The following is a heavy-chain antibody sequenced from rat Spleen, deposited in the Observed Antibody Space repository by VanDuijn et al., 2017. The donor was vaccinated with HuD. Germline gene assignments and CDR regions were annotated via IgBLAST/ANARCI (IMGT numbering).Heavy chain of an antibody. V-gene: IGHV3-3*01. Sequence: EVQLRESGPGLVKPSQSLSLTCSVTFYSITSSYRWSWIRKFPGNKLEWMGYINSAGSTDYNPSLKSRISITRDTSKNQFFLQVNSVTTEDTATYYCTTPDYWGQGVMVTVSS. CDR2: INSAGST. CDR1: FYSITSSYR. D-gene: IGHD3-4*01. CDR3: TTPDY. J-gene: IGHJ2*01.